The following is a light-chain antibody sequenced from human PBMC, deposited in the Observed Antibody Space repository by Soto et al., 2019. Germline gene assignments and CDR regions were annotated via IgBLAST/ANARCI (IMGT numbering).Light chain of an antibody. J-gene: IGKJ5*01. V-gene: IGKV3-11*01. CDR3: QQGTAWPPAVT. CDR2: DAS. CDR1: QSVSSY. Sequence: EIVLTQSPATLSLSPGERATLSCSASQSVSSYLAWYQHRPGQAPSLLIYDASNRATGIPARFSGSGSGTDFNLTISSLEPEDFAIYSCQQGTAWPPAVTFGQGTRLEIK.